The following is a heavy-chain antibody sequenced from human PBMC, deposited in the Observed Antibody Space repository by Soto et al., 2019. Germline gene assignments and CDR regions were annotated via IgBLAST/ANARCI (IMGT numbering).Heavy chain of an antibody. CDR1: GFTFSNAW. D-gene: IGHD1-26*01. CDR2: IKSKTDGGTT. Sequence: EVQLVESGGDLVKPGGSLGLSCAASGFTFSNAWMSWVRQAPGKGLDWVGRIKSKTDGGTTDYAAPVKGRFTISRDDSKNTLYLQMTSLQTEDTAVYYCTTFLRWELSPPFDYWGQGTLVTVSS. J-gene: IGHJ4*02. CDR3: TTFLRWELSPPFDY. V-gene: IGHV3-15*01.